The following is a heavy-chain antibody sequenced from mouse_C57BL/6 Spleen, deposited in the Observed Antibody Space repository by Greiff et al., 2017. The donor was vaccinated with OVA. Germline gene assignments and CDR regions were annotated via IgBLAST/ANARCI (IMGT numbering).Heavy chain of an antibody. V-gene: IGHV1-52*01. CDR3: ARRYYGSGLWYFDV. D-gene: IGHD1-1*01. Sequence: QVQLQQPGAELVRPGSSVKLSCKASGYTFTSYWMHWVKQRPIQGLEWIGNIDPSDSETHYNQKFKDKATLTVDKSSSTAYMQLSCLTSGDSAVDYCARRYYGSGLWYFDVWGTGTTVTVSS. CDR2: IDPSDSET. CDR1: GYTFTSYW. J-gene: IGHJ1*03.